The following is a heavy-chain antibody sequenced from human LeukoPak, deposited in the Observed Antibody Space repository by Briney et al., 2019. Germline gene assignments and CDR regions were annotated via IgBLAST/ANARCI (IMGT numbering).Heavy chain of an antibody. D-gene: IGHD7-27*01. J-gene: IGHJ4*02. V-gene: IGHV3-23*01. CDR3: AKGTGDMGYYFDY. CDR1: GFTFSNYA. Sequence: GGSMRLSCAASGFTFSNYAMNWVRQAPGKGLEWVSGIRVSYETYYADSVKGRFTISRDNSDNTLYLQMSGLRAEDTAVYYCAKGTGDMGYYFDYWGQGTLVTVSS. CDR2: IRVSYET.